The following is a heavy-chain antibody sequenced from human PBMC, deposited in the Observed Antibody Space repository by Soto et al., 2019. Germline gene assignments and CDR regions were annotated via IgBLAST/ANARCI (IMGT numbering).Heavy chain of an antibody. CDR3: FGGNGGPQ. J-gene: IGHJ4*02. V-gene: IGHV3-7*03. CDR2: IKPDGGAT. CDR1: DFTFRNSW. Sequence: GGSLRLSCATSDFTFRNSWINWVRQAPGKGLEWVANIKPDGGATNYVDSVKGRFTISRDNVRNSAFLQMHSLRVEDTAVYFCFGGNGGPQWGQGTLVTVSS. D-gene: IGHD3-16*01.